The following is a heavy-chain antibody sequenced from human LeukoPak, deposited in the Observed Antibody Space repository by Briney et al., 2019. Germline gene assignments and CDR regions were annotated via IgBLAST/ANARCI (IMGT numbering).Heavy chain of an antibody. J-gene: IGHJ6*02. CDR3: AREMGSSWTLPGYYYYGMDV. Sequence: PGGSLRLSCAAYGFTFSSYWMSWVRQAPEKGLEWVANIKQDGSEKYYVDSVKGRFTISRDNAKNSLYLQMNSLRAEDTAVYYCAREMGSSWTLPGYYYYGMDVWGQGTTVTVSS. D-gene: IGHD6-13*01. CDR1: GFTFSSYW. V-gene: IGHV3-7*01. CDR2: IKQDGSEK.